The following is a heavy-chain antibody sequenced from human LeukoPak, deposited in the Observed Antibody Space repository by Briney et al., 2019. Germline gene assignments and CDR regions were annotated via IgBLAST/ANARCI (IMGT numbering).Heavy chain of an antibody. J-gene: IGHJ4*02. CDR3: AAEYSGYFLY. V-gene: IGHV1-24*01. D-gene: IGHD5-12*01. CDR2: FDPEDGET. Sequence: ASVKVSCKVSGYTLTELSMHWVRQAPGKGLEWMGGFDPEDGETIYAQKFQERVTITRDMSTSTAYMELSSLRSKDTAVYYCAAEYSGYFLYGGQGTLVTVSS. CDR1: GYTLTELS.